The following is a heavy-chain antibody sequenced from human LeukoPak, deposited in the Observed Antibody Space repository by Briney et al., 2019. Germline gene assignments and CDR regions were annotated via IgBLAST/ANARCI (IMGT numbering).Heavy chain of an antibody. V-gene: IGHV3-9*03. CDR3: AKDYASTVTTLGAFDY. D-gene: IGHD4-17*01. J-gene: IGHJ4*02. Sequence: GGSLRLSCAASGFTFDDYAMHWVRQAPGKGLEWVSGISWNSGSVGYADSVKGRFTISRDNAKNSLHLQMNSLRAEDMALYYCAKDYASTVTTLGAFDYWGQGTLVTVSS. CDR2: ISWNSGSV. CDR1: GFTFDDYA.